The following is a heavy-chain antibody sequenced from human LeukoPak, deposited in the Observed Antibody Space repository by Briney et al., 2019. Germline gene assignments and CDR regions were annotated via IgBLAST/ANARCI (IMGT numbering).Heavy chain of an antibody. Sequence: SQTLSLTCAISGDSVSSNSVTWNWIRQSPSRGLEWLGRTYYRSTWYNDYAVSVRGRITVNPDTSRNQFSLHLNSVTPEDTAVYYCARRLTQYDCFDPWGQGILVTVSS. CDR2: TYYRSTWYN. D-gene: IGHD2-2*01. CDR1: GDSVSSNSVT. V-gene: IGHV6-1*01. CDR3: ARRLTQYDCFDP. J-gene: IGHJ5*02.